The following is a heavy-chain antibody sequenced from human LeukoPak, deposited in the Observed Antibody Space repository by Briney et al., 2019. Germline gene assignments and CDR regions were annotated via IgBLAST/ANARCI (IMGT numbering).Heavy chain of an antibody. CDR3: AKGRVGSASYIDC. J-gene: IGHJ4*02. Sequence: GGSLRLSCAASGFTFSSDWMHWVRQAPGKGLVWVSRIKSDGSSTRYADSVKGRFTISRDNAKNTLYLQMNSLRAEDTAVYYCAKGRVGSASYIDCWGQGTLVTVSS. CDR1: GFTFSSDW. V-gene: IGHV3-74*01. CDR2: IKSDGSST. D-gene: IGHD3-10*01.